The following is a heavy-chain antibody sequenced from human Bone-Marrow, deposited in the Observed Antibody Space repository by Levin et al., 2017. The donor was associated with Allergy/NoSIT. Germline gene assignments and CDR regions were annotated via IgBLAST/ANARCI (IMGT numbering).Heavy chain of an antibody. CDR3: ARAEYSYGFYYYGMDV. CDR2: IGHDGSKK. J-gene: IGHJ6*02. V-gene: IGHV3-30*02. D-gene: IGHD5-18*01. CDR1: GFTFTTYG. Sequence: GESLKISCAASGFTFTTYGMQWVRQAPGKGLECVAFIGHDGSKKYYADAVKGRFTISRDISTNTLYLQMHSLRDEDTAVYYCARAEYSYGFYYYGMDVWGQGTTLTVSS.